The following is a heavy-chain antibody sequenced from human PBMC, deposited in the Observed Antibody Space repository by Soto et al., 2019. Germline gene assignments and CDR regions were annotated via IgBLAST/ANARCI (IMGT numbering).Heavy chain of an antibody. Sequence: ASVKVSCKASGYTFTSYGISWVRQAPGQGXEWMGWISAYNGNTNYAQKLQGRVTMTTDTSTSTAYMELRSLRSDDTAVYYCARDRYYYGSGSYSLLGYFDYWGQGTLVTVSS. CDR2: ISAYNGNT. CDR3: ARDRYYYGSGSYSLLGYFDY. D-gene: IGHD3-10*01. V-gene: IGHV1-18*04. J-gene: IGHJ4*02. CDR1: GYTFTSYG.